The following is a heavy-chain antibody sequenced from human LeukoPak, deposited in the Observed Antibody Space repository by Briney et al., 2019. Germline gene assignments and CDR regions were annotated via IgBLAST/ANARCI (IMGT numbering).Heavy chain of an antibody. CDR1: GFTFSNFW. V-gene: IGHV3-7*04. D-gene: IGHD1-1*01. J-gene: IGHJ4*02. CDR2: IDPEGNEK. Sequence: QSGGSLRLSCAVSGFTFSNFWMSWVRQAPGRGLEWVANIDPEGNEKYHVEFVKGRFTISRDNTKNLLFLQMNGLRVDDTAVYYCARGDDFSGDHWGQGTLVTVSS. CDR3: ARGDDFSGDH.